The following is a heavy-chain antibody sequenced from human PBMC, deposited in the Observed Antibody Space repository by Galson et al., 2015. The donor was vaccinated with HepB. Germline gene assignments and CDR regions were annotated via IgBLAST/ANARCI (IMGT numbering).Heavy chain of an antibody. D-gene: IGHD5-24*01. J-gene: IGHJ4*02. CDR3: AREMATTGFDY. V-gene: IGHV3-21*01. CDR2: ISSSSSYI. Sequence: SLRLSCAASGFTFSSYSMNWVRQAPGKGLEWVSSISSSSSYIYYADSVKGRFTISRDNAKNSLYLQTNSLRAEDTAVYYCAREMATTGFDYWGQGTLVTVSS. CDR1: GFTFSSYS.